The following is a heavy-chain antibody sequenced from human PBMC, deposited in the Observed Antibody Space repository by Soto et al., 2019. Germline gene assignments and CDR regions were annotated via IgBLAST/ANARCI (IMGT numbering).Heavy chain of an antibody. V-gene: IGHV5-51*01. CDR2: IYPGDSDT. J-gene: IGHJ6*02. CDR1: GYSFTSYW. D-gene: IGHD6-13*01. Sequence: PGESLKISCKGSGYSFTSYWIGWVRQMPGKGLEWMGIIYPGDSDTRYSPSFQGQVTISADKSISTAYLQWSSLKASGTAMYYCARSRRYSSSCMDVWGQGTTVTVSS. CDR3: ARSRRYSSSCMDV.